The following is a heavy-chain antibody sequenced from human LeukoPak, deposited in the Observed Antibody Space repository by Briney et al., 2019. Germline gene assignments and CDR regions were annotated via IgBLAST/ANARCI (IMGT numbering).Heavy chain of an antibody. V-gene: IGHV3-23*01. CDR3: AKDGYFNSGSYYDY. Sequence: GGSLRLSCAASGFTFTSYAMSWVRQAPGKGLEWVSAISGSGGSTYYADSVKGRFTISRDNSKNTLYLQMNSLRAEDTAVYYCAKDGYFNSGSYYDYWGQGTLVTVSS. D-gene: IGHD1-26*01. J-gene: IGHJ4*02. CDR1: GFTFTSYA. CDR2: ISGSGGST.